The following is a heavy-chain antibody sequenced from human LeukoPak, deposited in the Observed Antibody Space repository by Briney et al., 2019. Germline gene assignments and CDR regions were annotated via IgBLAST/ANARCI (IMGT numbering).Heavy chain of an antibody. V-gene: IGHV1-18*01. CDR3: ARIGGSGSYYQLDAFDI. CDR1: GYTFSNYG. D-gene: IGHD3-10*01. Sequence: ASVKVSCKASGYTFSNYGISWVRQAPGQGLEWMGWISGYNHKTNYAQKVQGRVTMTTETSTNTAYMELRSLRSDDTAVYYCARIGGSGSYYQLDAFDIWGQGTMVTVSS. J-gene: IGHJ3*02. CDR2: ISGYNHKT.